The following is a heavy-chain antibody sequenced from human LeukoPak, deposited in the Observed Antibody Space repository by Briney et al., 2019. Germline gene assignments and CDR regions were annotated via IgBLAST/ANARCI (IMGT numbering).Heavy chain of an antibody. J-gene: IGHJ4*02. CDR1: GFTLSSYA. CDR3: AKVGYSSSCLDY. Sequence: PGGSLRLSCAASGFTLSSYAMSWVRQAPGKGLEWVSAISGSGGSTYYADSVKGRFTISRDNSKNTLYLQMNSLRAEDTAVYYCAKVGYSSSCLDYWGQGTLVTVSS. V-gene: IGHV3-23*01. CDR2: ISGSGGST. D-gene: IGHD6-13*01.